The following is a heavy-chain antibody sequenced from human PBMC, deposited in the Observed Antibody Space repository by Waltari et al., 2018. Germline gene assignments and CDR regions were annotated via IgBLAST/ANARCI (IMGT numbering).Heavy chain of an antibody. CDR3: ARAESGGMFDYYYGMDV. J-gene: IGHJ6*02. CDR1: GFNVNTHY. CDR2: MYSGGIT. V-gene: IGHV3-53*01. Sequence: ELQLVESGGGLIQPGGSLRLSCAASGFNVNTHYMSWVRQALGKGLGWILVMYSGGITYYADSVKGRFTISRDSYRNTLSLQMISLRAEDTAVYYCARAESGGMFDYYYGMDVWGQGTTVTVSS. D-gene: IGHD2-15*01.